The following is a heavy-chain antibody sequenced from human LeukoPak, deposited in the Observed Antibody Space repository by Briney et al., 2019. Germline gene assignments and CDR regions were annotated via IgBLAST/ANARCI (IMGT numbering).Heavy chain of an antibody. Sequence: SETLSLTCAVYGGSFSGYYWSWIRQPPGKGLEWIGEINHSGRTNYNTSLKSRVTISVDTSKNQFSLKVSSVTAAGTAVYECARGRLKTYYYDSSGHPDAFDIWGQGTMVTVSS. CDR1: GGSFSGYY. J-gene: IGHJ3*02. D-gene: IGHD3-22*01. CDR2: INHSGRT. CDR3: ARGRLKTYYYDSSGHPDAFDI. V-gene: IGHV4-34*01.